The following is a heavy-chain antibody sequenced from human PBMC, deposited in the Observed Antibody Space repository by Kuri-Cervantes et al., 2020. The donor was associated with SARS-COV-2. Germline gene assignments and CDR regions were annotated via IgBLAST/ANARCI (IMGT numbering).Heavy chain of an antibody. CDR3: ARASVAGTTLDY. CDR1: GYTLTELS. V-gene: IGHV1-24*01. J-gene: IGHJ4*02. Sequence: ASVKVSCKVSGYTLTELSMHWVRQAPGKGLEWMGGFDPEDGETIYAQKFQGRVTMTEDTSTDTAYMELSRLRSDDTAVYYCARASVAGTTLDYWGQGTLVTVSS. CDR2: FDPEDGET. D-gene: IGHD6-19*01.